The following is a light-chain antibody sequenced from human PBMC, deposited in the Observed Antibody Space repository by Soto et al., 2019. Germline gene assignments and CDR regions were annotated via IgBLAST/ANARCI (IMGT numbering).Light chain of an antibody. V-gene: IGKV1D-16*01. CDR2: FAS. CDR3: QRYNNWPPIT. Sequence: DMQMTQSPSSLSASVGDRVTITCRASQDIGSHLAWYQQKPEKAPKSLIYFASTLQSGVPSRFSASGSGTDFTLTISSLQPEDFALYYCQRYNNWPPITFGQGTRLEIK. CDR1: QDIGSH. J-gene: IGKJ5*01.